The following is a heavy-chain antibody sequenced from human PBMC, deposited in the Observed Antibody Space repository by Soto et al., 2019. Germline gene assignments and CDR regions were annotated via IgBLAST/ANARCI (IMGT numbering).Heavy chain of an antibody. CDR3: ARDSFPPYSSSSKGFDY. CDR1: GGSISSYY. CDR2: LDYSGTT. V-gene: IGHV4-59*01. J-gene: IGHJ4*02. D-gene: IGHD6-6*01. Sequence: LSLTCTVSGGSISSYYWNWIRQSPGKGLEWIASLDYSGTTNYNPSLKSRITTSVDPSKKQFSLKMRSVTAADTAVYYCARDSFPPYSSSSKGFDYWGQGSLVTV.